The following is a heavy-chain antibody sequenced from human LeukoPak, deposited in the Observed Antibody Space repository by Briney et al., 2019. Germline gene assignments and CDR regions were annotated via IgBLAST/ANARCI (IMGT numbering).Heavy chain of an antibody. Sequence: PSETLSLTCTVSGGSISSSNWWSWVRQPPGKGLEWIGEIYHSGSTNYNPSLKSRVTISVDKSKNQFSLKLSSVTAADTAVYYCARQTENSGGDCYDYWGQGTLVTVSS. D-gene: IGHD2-15*01. CDR3: ARQTENSGGDCYDY. J-gene: IGHJ4*02. CDR2: IYHSGST. V-gene: IGHV4-4*02. CDR1: GGSISSSNW.